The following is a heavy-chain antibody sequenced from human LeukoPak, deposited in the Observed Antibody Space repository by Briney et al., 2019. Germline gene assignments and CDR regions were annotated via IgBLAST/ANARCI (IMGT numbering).Heavy chain of an antibody. D-gene: IGHD1-1*01. CDR2: ISSSGSVI. J-gene: IGHJ4*02. V-gene: IGHV3-48*04. CDR3: ASTHATGTFDY. Sequence: PGGSLRLSCAASGFTFSSYGMSWVRQAPGKGLEWVSYISSSGSVIYYADSVKGRFTISRDNVKNSLYLQVNSLRAEDTAVYYCASTHATGTFDYWGQGTLVTVSS. CDR1: GFTFSSYG.